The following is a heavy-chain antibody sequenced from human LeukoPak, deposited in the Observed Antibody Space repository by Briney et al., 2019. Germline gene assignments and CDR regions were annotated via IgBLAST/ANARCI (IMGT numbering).Heavy chain of an antibody. CDR2: VTWEAGST. Sequence: GGSLRLSCAASGFTFDDFGMHWVRQAPGKGLEWVSVVTWEAGSTYYADSVKGRFTISRDNSKNSLYLQMNSLRPEDTAFYYCAKDVFRSSWYYFDYWGQGTLVTVSS. V-gene: IGHV3-43D*03. J-gene: IGHJ4*02. CDR3: AKDVFRSSWYYFDY. CDR1: GFTFDDFG. D-gene: IGHD6-13*01.